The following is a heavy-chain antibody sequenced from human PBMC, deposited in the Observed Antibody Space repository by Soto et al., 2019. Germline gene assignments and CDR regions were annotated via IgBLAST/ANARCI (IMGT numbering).Heavy chain of an antibody. J-gene: IGHJ3*02. CDR2: IYYSGST. V-gene: IGHV4-59*08. CDR1: GGSISSYY. Sequence: SETLSLTCTVSGGSISSYYWSWIRQPPGKGLEWIGYIYYSGSTNYNPSLKSRVTISVDTSKNQFSLKLSSVTAADTAVYYCASSVSEGEPLDAFAISGQGTMVTVSS. D-gene: IGHD3-16*01. CDR3: ASSVSEGEPLDAFAI.